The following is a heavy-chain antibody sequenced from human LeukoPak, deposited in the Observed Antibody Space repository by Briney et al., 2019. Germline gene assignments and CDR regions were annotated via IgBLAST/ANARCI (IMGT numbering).Heavy chain of an antibody. CDR1: GGSFSGYY. J-gene: IGHJ6*03. D-gene: IGHD4/OR15-4a*01. Sequence: SETLSLTCAVYGGSFSGYYWSWIRQPPAKGLEWIGEINHSGSTNYNPSLKSRVTISVDTSKNQFSLKLISVTAADTAVDYCARVMDTGYGGKLLGYYYYMDVWGKGTTVIVSS. CDR3: ARVMDTGYGGKLLGYYYYMDV. V-gene: IGHV4-34*01. CDR2: INHSGST.